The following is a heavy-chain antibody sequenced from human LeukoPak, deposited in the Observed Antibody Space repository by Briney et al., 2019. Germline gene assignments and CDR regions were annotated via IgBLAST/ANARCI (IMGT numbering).Heavy chain of an antibody. D-gene: IGHD3-3*01. Sequence: SETLSLTCTVSGGSISSSGYCWGWIRQPPGRGLECIGSIYYSRNTYYNPSLESRVTISVDMSKNQFSLKLSSVTAADTAEYYCARQDTIFGVVSDAFDIWGQGTMVTVSS. V-gene: IGHV4-39*01. CDR3: ARQDTIFGVVSDAFDI. CDR1: GGSISSSGYC. CDR2: IYYSRNT. J-gene: IGHJ3*02.